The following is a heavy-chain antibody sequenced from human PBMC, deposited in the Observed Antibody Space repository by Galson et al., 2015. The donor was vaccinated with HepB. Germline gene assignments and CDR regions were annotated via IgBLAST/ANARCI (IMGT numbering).Heavy chain of an antibody. Sequence: SLRLSCAASGFPFSDFYMTWIRQAPGKGLEWTSYISTTSSYTRYAASVQGRFTISRDNAKSSLYLRMSGLRVEDTAIYYCARYPRGDCGGSDCYESRHGMDVWGQGTTVTVSS. CDR2: ISTTSSYT. CDR3: ARYPRGDCGGSDCYESRHGMDV. CDR1: GFPFSDFY. V-gene: IGHV3-11*03. J-gene: IGHJ6*02. D-gene: IGHD2-21*02.